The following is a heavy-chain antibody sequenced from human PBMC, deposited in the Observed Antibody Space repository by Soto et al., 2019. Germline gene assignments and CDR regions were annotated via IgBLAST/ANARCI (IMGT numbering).Heavy chain of an antibody. CDR3: ERGIVLMVWNWFDP. CDR2: INHSGST. V-gene: IGHV4-34*01. D-gene: IGHD2-8*01. Sequence: ASETLSLTCAVYGGSFSGYYWSWIRQPPGKGLEWIGEINHSGSTNYNPSLKSRVTISVDTSKNQFSLKLSSVTAADTAVYYCERGIVLMVWNWFDPWGQGTLVTVSS. CDR1: GGSFSGYY. J-gene: IGHJ5*02.